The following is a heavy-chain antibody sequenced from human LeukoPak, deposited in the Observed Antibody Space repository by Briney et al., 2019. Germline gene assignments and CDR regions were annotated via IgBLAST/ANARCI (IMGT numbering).Heavy chain of an antibody. CDR3: ARVLGYSSGWDDY. CDR1: GFTFSSYS. V-gene: IGHV3-21*01. D-gene: IGHD6-19*01. J-gene: IGHJ4*02. CDR2: ISSSSSYI. Sequence: PGGSLRPSCAASGFTFSSYSMNWVRQAPGKGLEWVSSISSSSSYIYYADSVKGRFTISRDNAKNSLYLQMNSLRAEDTAVYYCARVLGYSSGWDDYWGQGTLVTVSS.